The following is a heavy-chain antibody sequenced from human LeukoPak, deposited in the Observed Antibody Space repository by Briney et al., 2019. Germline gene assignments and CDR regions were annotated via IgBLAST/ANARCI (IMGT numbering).Heavy chain of an antibody. J-gene: IGHJ4*02. D-gene: IGHD3-3*01. CDR3: AKPLSLRFLGDFDY. V-gene: IGHV3-23*01. Sequence: GGSLRLSCAASGFTFSSYGMSWVRQAPGKGLEWVSAISGSGGSTYYADSVKGRFTISRDNSKNTLYLQMNSLRAEDTAVYYCAKPLSLRFLGDFDYWGQGTLVTVSS. CDR1: GFTFSSYG. CDR2: ISGSGGST.